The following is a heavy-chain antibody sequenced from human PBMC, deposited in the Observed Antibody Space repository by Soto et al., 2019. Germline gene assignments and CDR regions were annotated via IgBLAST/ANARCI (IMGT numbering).Heavy chain of an antibody. CDR2: ISYDGTNK. CDR3: AKDLQSYGDYDYYCYGMDV. Sequence: QVQLVESGGGEVQPGRSLTISCAASGFTFSTYGMHWVRQTPGKGLEWVAVISYDGTNKSYSDSVKGRVTISRDNFKNTLTLQMNSLRADDTAVYSCAKDLQSYGDYDYYCYGMDVWGLGTRVTVSS. J-gene: IGHJ6*02. V-gene: IGHV3-30*18. CDR1: GFTFSTYG. D-gene: IGHD4-17*01.